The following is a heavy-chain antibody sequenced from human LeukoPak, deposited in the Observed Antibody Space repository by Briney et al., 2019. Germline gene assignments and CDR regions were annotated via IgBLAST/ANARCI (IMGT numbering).Heavy chain of an antibody. CDR3: ARVGALSSSWLLY. V-gene: IGHV3-48*03. Sequence: GGSLRLSCAASGFTFRSYEMNWVRQAPGKGREWVSSISRSATTIYYADSVKGRFHISRDTAKNSLYLQMNSLRAEDTAVYFCARVGALSSSWLLYWGQGTLVTVSS. CDR2: ISRSATTI. D-gene: IGHD6-13*01. J-gene: IGHJ4*02. CDR1: GFTFRSYE.